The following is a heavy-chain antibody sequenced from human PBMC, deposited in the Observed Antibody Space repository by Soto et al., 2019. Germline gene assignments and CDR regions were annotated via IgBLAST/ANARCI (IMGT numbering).Heavy chain of an antibody. D-gene: IGHD6-19*01. CDR2: IYYSGST. Sequence: SCSVSLTFAVCGGAVSGYYWSWIRQPPGKGLEWIGSIYYSGSTYYNPSLKSRVTISVDTSKNQFSLKLSSVTAADTAVYYCARRVRVAGLPYYFDYWGQGTLVTVSS. CDR3: ARRVRVAGLPYYFDY. J-gene: IGHJ4*02. V-gene: IGHV4-39*01. CDR1: GGAVSGYY.